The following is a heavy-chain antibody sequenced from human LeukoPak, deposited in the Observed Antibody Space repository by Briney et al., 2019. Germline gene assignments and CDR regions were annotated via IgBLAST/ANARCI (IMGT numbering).Heavy chain of an antibody. CDR2: IYYSGST. V-gene: IGHV4-59*01. J-gene: IGHJ4*02. Sequence: PSETLSLTCTVSGGSISSYYWSWIRQPPGKGLEWIGYIYYSGSTNYNPSLKSRVTISVDTSKNQFSLKLSSVTAADTAVYYCARVHYYDSSGYPLFDYWGQGTLVTVSS. D-gene: IGHD3-22*01. CDR1: GGSISSYY. CDR3: ARVHYYDSSGYPLFDY.